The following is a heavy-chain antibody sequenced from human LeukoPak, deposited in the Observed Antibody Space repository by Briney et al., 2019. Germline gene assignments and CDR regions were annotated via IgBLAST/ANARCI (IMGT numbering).Heavy chain of an antibody. D-gene: IGHD3-22*01. J-gene: IGHJ5*02. CDR1: GGSISSYY. Sequence: PSETLSLTCTVSGGSISSYYWSWIRQPAGKGLEWIGRIYTSGSTNYNPSLKSRVTMSVDTSKNQLSLKLSSVTAADTAVYYCARARYYYDSSGYYRFDPWGQGTLVTVSP. CDR3: ARARYYYDSSGYYRFDP. V-gene: IGHV4-4*07. CDR2: IYTSGST.